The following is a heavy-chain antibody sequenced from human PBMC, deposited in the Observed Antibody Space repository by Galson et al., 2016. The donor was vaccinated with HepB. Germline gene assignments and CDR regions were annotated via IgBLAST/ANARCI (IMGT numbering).Heavy chain of an antibody. CDR1: GFSFHRFG. CDR2: IWYDGSES. Sequence: SLRLSCAASGFSFHRFGMYWVRQAPGKRLEWVAVIWYDGSESEYLDSVQGRFTVSRDNSKKTLYLQMDSLRNDDTAVYYCARGKGADYKDAFELWGQGTRVTVSS. D-gene: IGHD4-11*01. CDR3: ARGKGADYKDAFEL. V-gene: IGHV3-33*07. J-gene: IGHJ3*01.